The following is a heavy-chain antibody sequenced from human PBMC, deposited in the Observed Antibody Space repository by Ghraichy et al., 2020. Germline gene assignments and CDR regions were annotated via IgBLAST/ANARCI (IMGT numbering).Heavy chain of an antibody. CDR2: IYYSGST. Sequence: SETLSLTCTVSGGSISSYYWSWIRQPPGKGLEWIGYIYYSGSTNYNPSLKSRVTISVDTSKNQFSLKLSSVTAADTAVYYCARAKQWLAFDYWGQGTLVTVSS. D-gene: IGHD6-19*01. V-gene: IGHV4-59*01. CDR3: ARAKQWLAFDY. CDR1: GGSISSYY. J-gene: IGHJ4*02.